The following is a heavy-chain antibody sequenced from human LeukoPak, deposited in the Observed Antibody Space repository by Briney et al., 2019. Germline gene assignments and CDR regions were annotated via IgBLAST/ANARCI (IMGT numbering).Heavy chain of an antibody. Sequence: SSETLSLTCTVSGASISSGDYYWSWIRQPPGKGLEWIGYIYYSGSTYYNPSLKSRVTISVDTSKNQFSLKLSSVTAADTAVYYCGGLTSLYYYGMDVWGQGTTVTVSS. J-gene: IGHJ6*02. CDR2: IYYSGST. CDR3: GGLTSLYYYGMDV. CDR1: GASISSGDYY. D-gene: IGHD1/OR15-1a*01. V-gene: IGHV4-30-4*02.